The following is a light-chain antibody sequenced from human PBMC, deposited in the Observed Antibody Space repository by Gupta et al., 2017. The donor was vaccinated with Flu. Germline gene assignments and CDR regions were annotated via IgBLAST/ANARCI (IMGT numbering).Light chain of an antibody. CDR1: QSISTW. CDR3: QQDNNYWT. J-gene: IGKJ1*01. CDR2: KAS. Sequence: SPSTLSASVGGTVISTSRASQSISTWLEWYQQKPGKSPKLMIYKASKGQGGGPKRFSGSGSRTEFTLTSSRRQDDDFADYYCQQDNNYWTFGQGTKVEVK. V-gene: IGKV1-5*03.